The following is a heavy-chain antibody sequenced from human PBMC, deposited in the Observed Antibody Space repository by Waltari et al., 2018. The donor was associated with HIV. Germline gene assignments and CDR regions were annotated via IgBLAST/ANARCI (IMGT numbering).Heavy chain of an antibody. CDR3: ARDGGRRGDCSGGSCYDY. CDR2: INAGNGNT. CDR1: GYTFTSYA. V-gene: IGHV1-3*01. J-gene: IGHJ4*02. Sequence: QVQLVQSGAEGKKPGGSVKVSCKASGYTFTSYAMNWVRQAPRHRREWMGWINAGNGNTKYSQKFQGRVTITRDTSASTAYMELSSLRSEDTAVYYCARDGGRRGDCSGGSCYDYWGQGTLVTVSS. D-gene: IGHD2-15*01.